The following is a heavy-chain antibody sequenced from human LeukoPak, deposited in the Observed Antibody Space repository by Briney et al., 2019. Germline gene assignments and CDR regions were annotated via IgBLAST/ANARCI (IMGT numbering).Heavy chain of an antibody. CDR1: GFTFSSHA. V-gene: IGHV3-23*01. Sequence: PGGSLRLSRAASGFTFSSHAMTWVRQAPGKGLVWVSGISGSDGSTYYADSVVGRFTISRDNSKSTLYLQMNSLRADDTAIYYCARDQYDFWSAYGFDYWGWGTLVTVSS. CDR3: ARDQYDFWSAYGFDY. CDR2: ISGSDGST. D-gene: IGHD3-3*01. J-gene: IGHJ4*02.